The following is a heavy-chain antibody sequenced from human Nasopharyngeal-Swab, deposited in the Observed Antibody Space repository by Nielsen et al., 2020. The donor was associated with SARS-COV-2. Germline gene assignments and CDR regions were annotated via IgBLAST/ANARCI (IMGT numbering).Heavy chain of an antibody. CDR3: ARAPRGTIFGVVTNFDY. J-gene: IGHJ4*02. CDR1: GGSVSSGSYY. D-gene: IGHD3-3*01. V-gene: IGHV4-61*01. CDR2: IYYSGST. Sequence: SETLSLTCTVSGGSVSSGSYYWSWIRQPPGKGLEWIGYIYYSGSTNYNPPLKSRVTISVDTSKNQFSLKLSSVTAADTAVYYCARAPRGTIFGVVTNFDYWGQGTLVTVSS.